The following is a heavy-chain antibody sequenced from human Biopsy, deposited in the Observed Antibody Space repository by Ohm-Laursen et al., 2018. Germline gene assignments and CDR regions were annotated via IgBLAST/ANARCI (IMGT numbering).Heavy chain of an antibody. Sequence: SVTVSCKASGGTFTNYAISWVRQAPGQGLEWMGGIIPIFGTANYAQKFQDRVTITADESTSTAYMELSSLRSDDTAVYYCARDALGGGSYRFFYWGQGSLVTVSS. V-gene: IGHV1-69*13. CDR1: GGTFTNYA. CDR3: ARDALGGGSYRFFY. D-gene: IGHD1-26*01. J-gene: IGHJ4*02. CDR2: IIPIFGTA.